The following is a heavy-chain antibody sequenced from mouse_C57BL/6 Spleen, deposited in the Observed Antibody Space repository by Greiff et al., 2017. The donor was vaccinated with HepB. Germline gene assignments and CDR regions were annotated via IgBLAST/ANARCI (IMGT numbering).Heavy chain of an antibody. V-gene: IGHV1-80*01. Sequence: VQLQQSGASVKISCKASGYAFSRYWMNWVKQRPGKGLEWIGQIYPGDGDTNYNGKFKGKATLTADKSSSTAYMQLSSLTSEDSAVYFCARDYYYGSSFAYWGQGTLVTVSA. J-gene: IGHJ3*01. CDR1: GYAFSRYW. CDR3: ARDYYYGSSFAY. CDR2: IYPGDGDT. D-gene: IGHD1-1*01.